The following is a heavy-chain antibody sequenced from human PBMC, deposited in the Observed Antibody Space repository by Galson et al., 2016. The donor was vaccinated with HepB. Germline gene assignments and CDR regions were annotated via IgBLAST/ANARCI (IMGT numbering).Heavy chain of an antibody. Sequence: SLRLSCAASGFTVSVNYMGWVRQAPGKGLEWVSVFYADENTYYADSVKGRFTLSRDNSQTTLYLQMNSLRAEDTAMYYCARDGGNRGSYSVGDAFDIWGQGTMVTVSS. V-gene: IGHV3-53*01. D-gene: IGHD1-26*01. CDR1: GFTVSVNY. CDR2: FYADENT. J-gene: IGHJ3*02. CDR3: ARDGGNRGSYSVGDAFDI.